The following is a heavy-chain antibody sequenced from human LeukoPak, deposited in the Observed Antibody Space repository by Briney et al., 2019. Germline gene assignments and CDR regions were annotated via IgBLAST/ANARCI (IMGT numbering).Heavy chain of an antibody. CDR1: GGSINSY. D-gene: IGHD3-10*01. Sequence: PSETLSLTCVVSGGSINSYWSRIRQPAGKGLEWIGRISGSGTITYNPALQSRLTISIDTSKNQFSLKLMSVTAADTAVYYCARDSGTTGEVKFDPWGQGILVTVSS. CDR3: ARDSGTTGEVKFDP. V-gene: IGHV4-4*07. J-gene: IGHJ5*02. CDR2: ISGSGTI.